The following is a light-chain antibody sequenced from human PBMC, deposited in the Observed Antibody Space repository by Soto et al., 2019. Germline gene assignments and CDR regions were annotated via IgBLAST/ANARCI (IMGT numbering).Light chain of an antibody. CDR1: QTVPSR. Sequence: DIVMTQSPPTLSVSPGGGVTLSCRASQTVPSRIAWYQQKPGQAPSLIIYGASTRATGVPDRFSGTESGTEFTLTISSLKSEDYAVYYGQQYKSWPTITFRQGTRLEIK. V-gene: IGKV3-15*01. CDR2: GAS. CDR3: QQYKSWPTIT. J-gene: IGKJ5*01.